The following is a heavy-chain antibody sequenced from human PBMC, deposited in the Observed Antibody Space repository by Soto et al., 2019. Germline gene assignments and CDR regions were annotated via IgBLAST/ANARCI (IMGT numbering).Heavy chain of an antibody. J-gene: IGHJ4*02. CDR2: ISAHNGNK. Sequence: ASVKVSCKASGYTFTSYGISWVRQAPGQGLEWMGWISAHNGNKKYAQKLQGRVTMTTDTSTSTAYMELRSLSSDDTAVYYCAREPNYFDYWGQGTLVTVSS. CDR3: AREPNYFDY. CDR1: GYTFTSYG. V-gene: IGHV1-18*01.